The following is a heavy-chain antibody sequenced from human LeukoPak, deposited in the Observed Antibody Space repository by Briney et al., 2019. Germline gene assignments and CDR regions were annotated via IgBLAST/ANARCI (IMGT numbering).Heavy chain of an antibody. V-gene: IGHV3-23*01. D-gene: IGHD6-13*01. Sequence: PGGSLRLSCAASGFTFSSYATSWVRQAPGKGLEWVSAISGSGGSTYYADSVKGRFTISRDNSKNTLYLQMNSLRAEDTAVYYCAKDAGASSWYPYYFDYWGQGTLVTVSS. J-gene: IGHJ4*02. CDR1: GFTFSSYA. CDR2: ISGSGGST. CDR3: AKDAGASSWYPYYFDY.